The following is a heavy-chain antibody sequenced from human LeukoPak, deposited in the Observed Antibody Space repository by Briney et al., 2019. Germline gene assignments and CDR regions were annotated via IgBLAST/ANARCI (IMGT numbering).Heavy chain of an antibody. J-gene: IGHJ4*02. CDR2: INSNSGAR. V-gene: IGHV1-2*02. CDR1: GYTFSGYY. CDR3: ARGRGGATTGFDH. D-gene: IGHD1-26*01. Sequence: ASVSVSCKASGYTFSGYYMHWGRQAPGQGLESMGWINSNSGARNYARTFQGRVTFSRDNSISTAYMELSSLRSDDTAIYYCARGRGGATTGFDHWGQGTLVTVSS.